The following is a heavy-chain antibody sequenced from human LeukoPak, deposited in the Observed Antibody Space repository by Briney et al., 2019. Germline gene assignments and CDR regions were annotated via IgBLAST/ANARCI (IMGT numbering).Heavy chain of an antibody. V-gene: IGHV4-34*01. CDR1: GGSFSGYY. J-gene: IGHJ4*02. Sequence: TETLSLTCAVYGGSFSGYYWSWIRQPPEKGLEWIGEINHSGTTNYNPSLKSRVTISVDTSKNQFSLKLSSVTAADTAVYYRARPISGWYYFDYWGQGTLVTVSS. CDR2: INHSGTT. CDR3: ARPISGWYYFDY. D-gene: IGHD6-19*01.